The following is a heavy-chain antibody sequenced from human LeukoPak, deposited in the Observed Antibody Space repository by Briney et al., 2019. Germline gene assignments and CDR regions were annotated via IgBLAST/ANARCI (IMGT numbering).Heavy chain of an antibody. D-gene: IGHD6-13*01. Sequence: SETLSLTCAVYGGSFSGYYWSWIRQPPGKGLEWIGEINHSASTNYNPSLKSRVTISVDTSKNQFSLKLSSGTAADTAVYYCARHYPNVAAAGTGWFDPWGQGTLVTVS. V-gene: IGHV4-34*01. CDR2: INHSAST. CDR1: GGSFSGYY. CDR3: ARHYPNVAAAGTGWFDP. J-gene: IGHJ5*02.